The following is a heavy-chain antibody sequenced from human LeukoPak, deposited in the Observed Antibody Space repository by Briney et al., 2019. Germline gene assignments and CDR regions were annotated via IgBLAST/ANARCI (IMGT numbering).Heavy chain of an antibody. CDR1: GFTFSSYA. CDR3: AKVKFGGDGAFDI. V-gene: IGHV3-23*01. J-gene: IGHJ3*02. D-gene: IGHD4-17*01. CDR2: ISGSGVST. Sequence: GGSLSLSCAASGFTFSSYAMSWVRQAPGKGLEWVSAISGSGVSTYYADSVKGRFTISRDNSKNTLYLQMNSLRAEDTAVYYCAKVKFGGDGAFDIWGQGTMVTVSS.